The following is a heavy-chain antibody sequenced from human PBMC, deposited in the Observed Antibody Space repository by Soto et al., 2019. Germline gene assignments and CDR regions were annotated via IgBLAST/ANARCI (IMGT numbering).Heavy chain of an antibody. Sequence: QVQLVESGGGVVQPGRSLRLSCAASGFTFSSYGMHWVRQAPGKGLEWVAVIWYDGSNKYYADSVKGRFTISRDNSKNTLYLPMNSLRAEDTAVYYCARVSDILTGYYSLDYYGMDVWGQGTTVTVSS. CDR3: ARVSDILTGYYSLDYYGMDV. J-gene: IGHJ6*02. V-gene: IGHV3-33*01. CDR2: IWYDGSNK. CDR1: GFTFSSYG. D-gene: IGHD3-9*01.